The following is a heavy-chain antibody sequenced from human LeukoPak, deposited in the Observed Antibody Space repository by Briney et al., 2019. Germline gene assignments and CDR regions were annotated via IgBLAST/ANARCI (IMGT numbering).Heavy chain of an antibody. Sequence: GGSLRLSCAASGFTFRDYWMSWVRQAPGKGLEWVANIKQDGSEKYYVDSVKGRFTISRDNAKNSLNLQMNSLRAEDTAIFYWERTEYDMDVWGQGTTVTVSS. CDR1: GFTFRDYW. CDR3: ERTEYDMDV. CDR2: IKQDGSEK. J-gene: IGHJ6*02. V-gene: IGHV3-7*01.